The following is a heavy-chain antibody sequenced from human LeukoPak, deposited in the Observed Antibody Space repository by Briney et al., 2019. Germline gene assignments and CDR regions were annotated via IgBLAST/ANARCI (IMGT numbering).Heavy chain of an antibody. J-gene: IGHJ4*02. V-gene: IGHV3-23*01. CDR2: ISGSGGHT. D-gene: IGHD3-16*01. CDR3: AKDVGIMITFGGAYGFDY. CDR1: GFTFSRYA. Sequence: PGGSLRLSCAASGFTFSRYAMTWVRQAPGKGLEWVSVISGSGGHTFYADSVKGRFTISRDNSKNTLSLQMNSLRAEDTAVYYCAKDVGIMITFGGAYGFDYWGQGTLVTVSS.